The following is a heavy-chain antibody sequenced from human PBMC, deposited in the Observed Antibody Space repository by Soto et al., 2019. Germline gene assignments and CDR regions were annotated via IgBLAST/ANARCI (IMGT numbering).Heavy chain of an antibody. CDR3: AREGPELGIPAAFDI. CDR1: GFTFSSYS. J-gene: IGHJ3*02. Sequence: GGSLRLSCAASGFTFSSYSMNWVRQAPGKGLEWVSSISSSISYIYYADSVKGRFPISRDNAKNSLYLQMNSLRAEDTAAYYCAREGPELGIPAAFDIWGQGTMVTVSS. CDR2: ISSSISYI. V-gene: IGHV3-21*01. D-gene: IGHD7-27*01.